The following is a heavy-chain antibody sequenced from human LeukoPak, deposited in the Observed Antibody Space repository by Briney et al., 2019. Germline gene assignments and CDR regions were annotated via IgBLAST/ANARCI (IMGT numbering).Heavy chain of an antibody. CDR3: ARDNRYTYAPGD. CDR2: INHSGST. J-gene: IGHJ4*02. Sequence: PSETLSLTCAVYGGSFSGYYWSWIRQPPGKGLEWIGEINHSGSTNYNPSLKSRVTISVDTSKNQFSLKLSSVTAADTAVYYCARDNRYTYAPGDWGQGTLVTVSS. V-gene: IGHV4-34*01. D-gene: IGHD5-18*01. CDR1: GGSFSGYY.